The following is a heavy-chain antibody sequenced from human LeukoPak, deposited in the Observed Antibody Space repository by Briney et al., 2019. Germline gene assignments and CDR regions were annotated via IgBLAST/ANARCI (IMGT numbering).Heavy chain of an antibody. J-gene: IGHJ4*02. CDR3: ARDDPRADFWSGYYGF. CDR2: IYTSGST. D-gene: IGHD3-3*01. V-gene: IGHV4-4*07. CDR1: GGSISSYY. Sequence: SETLSLTCTVSGGSISSYYWSWIRQPAGKGLEWIGRIYTSGSTNYNPSLKSRVTMSVDTSKNQFSLKLSSVTAADTAVYYCARDDPRADFWSGYYGFWGQGTLVTVSS.